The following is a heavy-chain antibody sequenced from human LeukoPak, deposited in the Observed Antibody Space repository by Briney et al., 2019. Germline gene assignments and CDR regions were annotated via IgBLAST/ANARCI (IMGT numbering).Heavy chain of an antibody. J-gene: IGHJ4*02. CDR1: GFTFSSYE. CDR2: ISSSGSTI. CDR3: ARVPSYGSVDY. Sequence: GGSLRLSCAASGFTFSSYEMNWVRQAPGKGLEWVSYISSSGSTIYYADSVKGRFTISRDNAKNSLYLQMNSLRAEDTAVYYCARVPSYGSVDYWGQGTLVTVSS. V-gene: IGHV3-48*03. D-gene: IGHD5-18*01.